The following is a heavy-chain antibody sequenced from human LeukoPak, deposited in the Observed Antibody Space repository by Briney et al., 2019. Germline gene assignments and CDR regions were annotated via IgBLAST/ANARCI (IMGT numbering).Heavy chain of an antibody. CDR3: ARDRVGSGWPPPYYFAE. D-gene: IGHD6-19*01. V-gene: IGHV1-2*02. CDR1: GYTFTGYY. CDR2: INPNIGAT. Sequence: ASVKVSCKPSGYTFTGYYLHWVRHAPGQALEWMGWINPNIGATMYAEKFQGRVTMTRYTSISTAYMELSSLRSDDTALYYCARDRVGSGWPPPYYFAESGQGTLVTLSS. J-gene: IGHJ4*02.